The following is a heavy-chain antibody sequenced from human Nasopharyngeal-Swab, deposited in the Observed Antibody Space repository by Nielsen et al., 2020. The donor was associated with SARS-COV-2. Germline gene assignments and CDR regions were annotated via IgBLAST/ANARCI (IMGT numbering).Heavy chain of an antibody. J-gene: IGHJ3*02. CDR1: GFTFSSYA. Sequence: SLKISCAASGFTFSSYAMHWVRQAPGKGLEWVAVISYDGSNKYYADSVKGRFTISRDNSKNTLYLQMNSLRAEDTAVYYCARDHDDYVWGSYRYDAFDIWGQGTMVTVSS. CDR3: ARDHDDYVWGSYRYDAFDI. D-gene: IGHD3-16*02. V-gene: IGHV3-30*04. CDR2: ISYDGSNK.